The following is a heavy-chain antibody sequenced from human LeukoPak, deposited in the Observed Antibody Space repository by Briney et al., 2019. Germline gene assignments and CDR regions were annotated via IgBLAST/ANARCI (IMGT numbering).Heavy chain of an antibody. CDR2: INSDGSST. Sequence: GGSLRLSCAVSGFTFSSYWMHWVRQAPGKGLVWVSRINSDGSSTSYADSVKGRFTISRDNAKNTLYLQMNSLRAEDTAVYYCARVEIAVTAYSDYWGQGTLVTVSS. J-gene: IGHJ4*02. D-gene: IGHD6-19*01. V-gene: IGHV3-74*01. CDR1: GFTFSSYW. CDR3: ARVEIAVTAYSDY.